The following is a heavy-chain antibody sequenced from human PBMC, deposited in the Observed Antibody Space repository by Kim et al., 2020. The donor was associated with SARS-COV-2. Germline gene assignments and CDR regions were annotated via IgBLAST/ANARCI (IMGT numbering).Heavy chain of an antibody. CDR1: GFTFSSYA. Sequence: GGSLRLSCAASGFTFSSYAMHWVRQAPGKGLEWVAVISYDGSNKYYADSVKGRFTISRDNSKNTLYLQMNSLRAEDTAVYYCASDRGCSSTSCKLFYYY. J-gene: IGHJ6*01. D-gene: IGHD2-2*01. V-gene: IGHV3-30-3*01. CDR2: ISYDGSNK. CDR3: ASDRGCSSTSCKLFYYY.